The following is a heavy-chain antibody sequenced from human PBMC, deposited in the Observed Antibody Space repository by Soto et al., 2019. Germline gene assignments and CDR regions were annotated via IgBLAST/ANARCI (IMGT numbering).Heavy chain of an antibody. CDR2: INPNSGGT. CDR3: ARGMRTDYYGSGSQDPLDY. D-gene: IGHD3-10*01. V-gene: IGHV1-2*04. J-gene: IGHJ4*02. CDR1: GYTFTGYY. Sequence: QVQLVQSGAEVKKPGASVKVSCKASGYTFTGYYMHWVRQAPGQGLEWMGWINPNSGGTNYAQKFQGWVTMTRDTSISTAYMELSRLRSNDTAVYYCARGMRTDYYGSGSQDPLDYWGQGTLVTVSS.